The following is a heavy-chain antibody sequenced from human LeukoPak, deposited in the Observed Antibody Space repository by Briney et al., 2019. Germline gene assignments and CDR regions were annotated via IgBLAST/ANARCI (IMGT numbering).Heavy chain of an antibody. CDR1: GLTFSKSW. Sequence: PGGSLRLSCVASGLTFSKSWMSWLRQAPGKGLEWVANIRGDGGLKKYVDSVKGRFTIARDNAKNSLYLQMTSLRVEDTAVCYCAFSTNWAYWFDPWGQGTQVTVSS. CDR2: IRGDGGLK. J-gene: IGHJ5*02. V-gene: IGHV3-7*05. CDR3: AFSTNWAYWFDP. D-gene: IGHD3-3*02.